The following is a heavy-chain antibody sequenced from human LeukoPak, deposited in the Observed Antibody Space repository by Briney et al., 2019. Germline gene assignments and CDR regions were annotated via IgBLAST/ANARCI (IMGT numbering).Heavy chain of an antibody. CDR1: GFTFSSYD. Sequence: PGGSLRLSCAASGFTFSSYDMSWVRQVPGKGLQWVSAISGGATYYADSVRGRFTISRDNSKNTLYLQMNSLRADDTAVYYCARDRGDGFDYWGQGTLVTVSS. V-gene: IGHV3-23*01. D-gene: IGHD3-10*01. CDR3: ARDRGDGFDY. CDR2: ISGGAT. J-gene: IGHJ4*02.